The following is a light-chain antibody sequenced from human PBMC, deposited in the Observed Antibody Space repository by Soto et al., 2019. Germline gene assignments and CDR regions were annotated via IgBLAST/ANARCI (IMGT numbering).Light chain of an antibody. V-gene: IGKV3-15*01. CDR3: QKYNVLPLT. Sequence: ELVMTQSPVPLSGFPGDRTTLSCRASKSVYSNLAWYQHKPGPTPKLIIYVASTRATGIPARFSGSGSGTEFTLTISSLQSEDLAVYYCQKYNVLPLTFGGGTKVQFK. CDR1: KSVYSN. CDR2: VAS. J-gene: IGKJ4*01.